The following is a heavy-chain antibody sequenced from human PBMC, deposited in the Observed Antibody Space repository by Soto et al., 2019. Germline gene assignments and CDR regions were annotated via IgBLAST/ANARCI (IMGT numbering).Heavy chain of an antibody. D-gene: IGHD3-22*01. Sequence: GESLKISCKGSGYSFTSYWISWVRQMPGKGLEWMGRIDPSDSYTNYSPSFQGHVTISADKSISTAYLQWSSLKASDTAMYYCERKEYYDSSGYSPPDAFDIWGQGTMVTVSS. V-gene: IGHV5-10-1*01. CDR3: ERKEYYDSSGYSPPDAFDI. CDR1: GYSFTSYW. J-gene: IGHJ3*02. CDR2: IDPSDSYT.